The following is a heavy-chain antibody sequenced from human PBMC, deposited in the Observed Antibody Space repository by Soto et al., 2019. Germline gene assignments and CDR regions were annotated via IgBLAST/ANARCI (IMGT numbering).Heavy chain of an antibody. J-gene: IGHJ6*02. D-gene: IGHD3-16*01. Sequence: VQSGDEVKKPGASVKVSCKASGYIFVNYGIAWVRQAPGQGLEWMGWISPYTGNTHSASKVQGRLTMTTDTSTSTAYMDLGSLTSDDTAVYYCVMVDNYVTPTPQDVWGQGTMVTVSS. CDR1: GYIFVNYG. CDR3: VMVDNYVTPTPQDV. V-gene: IGHV1-18*01. CDR2: ISPYTGNT.